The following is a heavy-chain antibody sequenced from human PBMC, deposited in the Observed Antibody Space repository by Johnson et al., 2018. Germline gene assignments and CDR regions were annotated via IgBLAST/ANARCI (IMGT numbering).Heavy chain of an antibody. CDR2: IAYDGSNQ. J-gene: IGHJ3*02. CDR1: GFTFNNYA. CDR3: VRESLSTETGDTFGI. V-gene: IGHV3-30*03. Sequence: QVQLVQSGGGVVQPGRSLRLSCAASGFTFNNYAMHWVRQAPGKGLEWVAIIAYDGSNQYYADSVKGRFTISRDNAKNDLYLQMNSLRAEDTAVYDCVRESLSTETGDTFGIWGQGTLVTVSS. D-gene: IGHD4-11*01.